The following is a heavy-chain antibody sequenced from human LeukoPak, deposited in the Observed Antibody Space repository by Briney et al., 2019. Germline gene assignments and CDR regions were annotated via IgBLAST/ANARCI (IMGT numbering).Heavy chain of an antibody. CDR1: GFTFSTYG. J-gene: IGHJ4*02. CDR2: ISYDGRNT. CDR3: AKELAVAGSFDF. Sequence: GGSLRLSCAASGFTFSTYGIHWVRQAPGKGLEWEAVISYDGRNTYYADSVKGRFTISRDNSRNTLYLQMNSLTVEDTAVYYCAKELAVAGSFDFWGQGTLVTVSS. V-gene: IGHV3-30*18. D-gene: IGHD6-19*01.